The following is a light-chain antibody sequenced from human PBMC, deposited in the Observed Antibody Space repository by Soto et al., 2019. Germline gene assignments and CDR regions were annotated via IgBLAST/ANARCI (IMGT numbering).Light chain of an antibody. CDR3: KQSYSNQWT. J-gene: IGKJ1*01. CDR2: AAS. Sequence: DIQMTQSPSSLSASVGDRVNMTCRASRSISRYFSWYQQTQGKAPNILIYAASSLQSGVPSRFSGAGSGTDFTLPIANLHPEDFEIYYCKQSYSNQWTFGQGTKVDIK. V-gene: IGKV1-39*01. CDR1: RSISRY.